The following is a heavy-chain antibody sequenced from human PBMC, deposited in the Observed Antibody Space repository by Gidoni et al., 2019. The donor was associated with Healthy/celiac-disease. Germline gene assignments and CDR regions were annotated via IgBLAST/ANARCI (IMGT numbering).Heavy chain of an antibody. V-gene: IGHV3-33*01. D-gene: IGHD6-13*01. J-gene: IGHJ6*02. CDR3: ARETEQQLEGYYYYGMDV. CDR1: GFTFSIYG. CDR2: IWYDGSNK. Sequence: QVQLVESGGGVVQPGRSLRLSCAASGFTFSIYGMHWVRQAPGKGLEWVAVIWYDGSNKYYADSVKGRFTISRDNSKNTRYLQMNSLRAEDTAVYYCARETEQQLEGYYYYGMDVWGQGTTVTVSS.